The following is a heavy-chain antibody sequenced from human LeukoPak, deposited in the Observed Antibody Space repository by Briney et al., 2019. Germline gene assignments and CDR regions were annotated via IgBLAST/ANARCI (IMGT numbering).Heavy chain of an antibody. Sequence: ASVKVSCKASRYTFTGYYMHWVRQAPGQGLEWMGIINSSGGTTSYAQKFQGRVTMTRDTSTSTVYMDLSSLRSEDTAVYYCARGGWYYFGYWGQGTLVTVSS. D-gene: IGHD6-19*01. CDR2: INSSGGTT. CDR3: ARGGWYYFGY. CDR1: RYTFTGYY. V-gene: IGHV1-46*01. J-gene: IGHJ4*02.